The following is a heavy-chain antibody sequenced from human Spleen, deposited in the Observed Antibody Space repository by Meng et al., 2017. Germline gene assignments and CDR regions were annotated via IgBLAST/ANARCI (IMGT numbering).Heavy chain of an antibody. J-gene: IGHJ6*02. V-gene: IGHV1-69*05. Sequence: SVKVSCKAPGGIFSNSVVGWVRQAPGQGLEWMGGINGVFGTTNYAQKFQGRVTITTDESTSTVYMELARLTSEDTAVYYCARDGITLVGGEGMDVWGQGTMVTVSS. CDR3: ARDGITLVGGEGMDV. D-gene: IGHD3-10*01. CDR1: GGIFSNSV. CDR2: INGVFGTT.